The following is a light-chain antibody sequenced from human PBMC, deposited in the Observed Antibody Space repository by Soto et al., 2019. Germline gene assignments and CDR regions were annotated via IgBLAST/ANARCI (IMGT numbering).Light chain of an antibody. CDR2: GAS. Sequence: EIVLTQSPGTLSLSPGERATLSCRASQSVSSSYLAWYQQQPGQAPRLLIYGASSRGTGIPDRFSGSGSGTDFTLTISRLEPEDYAVYYCQQYGSSPITFGQGTRLEIK. CDR3: QQYGSSPIT. CDR1: QSVSSSY. V-gene: IGKV3-20*01. J-gene: IGKJ5*01.